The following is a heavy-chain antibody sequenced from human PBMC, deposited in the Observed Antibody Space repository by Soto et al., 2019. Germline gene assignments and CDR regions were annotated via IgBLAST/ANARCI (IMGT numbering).Heavy chain of an antibody. D-gene: IGHD3-22*01. CDR2: IYPGDSET. V-gene: IGHV5-51*01. Sequence: GAAVQISCKGCGWSLTNYRSAWVRQMPGKGLQWMGIIYPGDSETRYSPSFQDQVTISADKSISTAYLQWSSLKASDTAMCYCANSWRSGYYYYFANWGQGTLVTGSS. CDR3: ANSWRSGYYYYFAN. CDR1: GWSLTNYR. J-gene: IGHJ4*02.